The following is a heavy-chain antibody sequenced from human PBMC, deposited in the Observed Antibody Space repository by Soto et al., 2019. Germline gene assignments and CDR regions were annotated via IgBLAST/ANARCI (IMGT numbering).Heavy chain of an antibody. D-gene: IGHD6-6*01. J-gene: IGHJ5*02. Sequence: TLSLTCAVSGGSISSGGYSWSWIRQPPGKGLEWIGYIYHSGSTYYNPSLKSRVTISVDRSKNQFSLKLSSVTAADTAVYYCARGSSSWFDPWGQGTLVTVSP. CDR1: GGSISSGGYS. CDR2: IYHSGST. CDR3: ARGSSSWFDP. V-gene: IGHV4-30-2*01.